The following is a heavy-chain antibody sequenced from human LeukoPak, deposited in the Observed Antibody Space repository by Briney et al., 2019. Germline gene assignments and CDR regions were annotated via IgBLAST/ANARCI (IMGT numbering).Heavy chain of an antibody. Sequence: GGSLRLSCAASGFTFSNTWMTWVRQAPGKGLEWVANINGDGSEKHYVDSVKGRFTISRDNAKNSPYLQMNSLRAEDTAVYYCARSNGWVFNYWGQGTLVTVSS. CDR1: GFTFSNTW. V-gene: IGHV3-7*01. D-gene: IGHD6-19*01. CDR3: ARSNGWVFNY. CDR2: INGDGSEK. J-gene: IGHJ4*02.